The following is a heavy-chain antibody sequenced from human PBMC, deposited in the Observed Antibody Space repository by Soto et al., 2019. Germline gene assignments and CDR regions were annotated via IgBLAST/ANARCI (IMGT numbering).Heavy chain of an antibody. Sequence: ASVKVSCKASGGPFSSYAISWVRQAPGQGLEWMGGIIPIFGTANYAQKFQGRVTITADKSTSTAYMELSSLRSEDTAVYYCARVNYDFWSGYPRAYYGMDVWGQGTTVTVSS. CDR1: GGPFSSYA. V-gene: IGHV1-69*06. CDR2: IIPIFGTA. J-gene: IGHJ6*02. D-gene: IGHD3-3*01. CDR3: ARVNYDFWSGYPRAYYGMDV.